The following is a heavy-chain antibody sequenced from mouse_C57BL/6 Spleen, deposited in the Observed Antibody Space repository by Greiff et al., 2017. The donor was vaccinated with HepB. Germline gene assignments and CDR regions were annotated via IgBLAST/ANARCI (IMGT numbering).Heavy chain of an antibody. J-gene: IGHJ1*03. V-gene: IGHV1-18*01. D-gene: IGHD1-1*01. CDR1: GYTFTDYN. CDR2: INPNNGGT. CDR3: ARGYYGSSYGWYFDV. Sequence: EVKLQESGPELVKPGASVKIPCKASGYTFTDYNMDWVKQSHGKSLEWIGDINPNNGGTIYNQKFKGKATLTVDKSSSTAYMELRSLTSEDTAVYYCARGYYGSSYGWYFDVWGTGTTVTVSS.